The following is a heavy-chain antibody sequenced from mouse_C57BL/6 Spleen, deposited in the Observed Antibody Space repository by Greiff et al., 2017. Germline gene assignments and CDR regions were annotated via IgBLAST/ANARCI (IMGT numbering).Heavy chain of an antibody. J-gene: IGHJ4*01. CDR1: GFSFTSYA. V-gene: IGHV2-9-1*01. Sequence: VKLEESGPGLVAPSQSLSITCTVSGFSFTSYAISWVRQPPGKGLEWLGVIWTGGGTNYNSALKSRLSISKDNSKSQVFLKMNSLQTDDTARYYCARRSITTEDYYAMDYWGQGTSVTVSS. D-gene: IGHD1-1*01. CDR2: IWTGGGT. CDR3: ARRSITTEDYYAMDY.